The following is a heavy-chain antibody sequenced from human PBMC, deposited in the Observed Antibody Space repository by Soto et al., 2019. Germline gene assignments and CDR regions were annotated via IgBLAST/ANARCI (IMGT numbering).Heavy chain of an antibody. J-gene: IGHJ4*02. V-gene: IGHV3-9*01. CDR1: GFAFDDYA. CDR2: MSWNPISI. CDR3: VKGQILGNSGGGGEFDY. Sequence: EVQLVESGGGLVQPGRSLRLSCAASGFAFDDYAMHWVRQTPGKGLEWVSGMSWNPISIGYAGSVKGRFTISRDYAKKSLYLQMGSLRIEDTALYYCVKGQILGNSGGGGEFDYWGQGVLVTVSS. D-gene: IGHD3-16*01.